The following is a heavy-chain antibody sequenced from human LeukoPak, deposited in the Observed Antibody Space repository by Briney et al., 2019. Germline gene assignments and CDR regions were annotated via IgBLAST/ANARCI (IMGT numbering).Heavy chain of an antibody. J-gene: IGHJ6*02. Sequence: PGGSLRLSCAASGFTFGDHAMSWFRQAPGKGLEWVSSISSSSYIYYADSVKGRFTISRDNAKNSLYLQMNSLRAEDTAVYYCARDRNGDYVGSLYYYYGMDVWGQGTTVTVSS. D-gene: IGHD4-17*01. CDR1: GFTFGDHA. CDR2: ISSSSYI. CDR3: ARDRNGDYVGSLYYYYGMDV. V-gene: IGHV3-69-1*01.